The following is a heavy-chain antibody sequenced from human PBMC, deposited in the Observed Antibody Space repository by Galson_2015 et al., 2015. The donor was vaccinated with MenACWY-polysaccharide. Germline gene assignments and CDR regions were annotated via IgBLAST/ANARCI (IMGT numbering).Heavy chain of an antibody. V-gene: IGHV1-18*01. Sequence: SVKVSCKASGYTFTTYDINWVRQAPGQGLEWMGWINTYNGNTNYAQKVHGRVTVTADSNTAYMELQSLRSDDTAVYYCARDAGGTEDYWGQGTLVTVSS. CDR1: GYTFTTYD. CDR3: ARDAGGTEDY. D-gene: IGHD2-15*01. CDR2: INTYNGNT. J-gene: IGHJ4*02.